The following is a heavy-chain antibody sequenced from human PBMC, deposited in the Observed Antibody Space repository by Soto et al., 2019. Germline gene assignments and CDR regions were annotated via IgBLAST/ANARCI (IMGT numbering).Heavy chain of an antibody. D-gene: IGHD5-18*01. V-gene: IGHV4-30-2*01. CDR3: ARETTARFDP. CDR1: GASISSGGYS. J-gene: IGHJ5*02. Sequence: PSETLSLTCTVSGASISSGGYSWSWLRRPPGKGLEWIGYIYPDGTSYYNQALKRRVTIAMDTSKNQFSLKLTSVTAADTAMYFCARETTARFDPWGQGTQVTSPQ. CDR2: IYPDGTS.